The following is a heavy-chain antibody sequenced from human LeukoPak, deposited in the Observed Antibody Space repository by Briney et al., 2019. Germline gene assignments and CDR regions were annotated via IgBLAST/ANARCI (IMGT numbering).Heavy chain of an antibody. CDR3: ARDSSRGYAADY. J-gene: IGHJ4*02. CDR2: ISAGNRAI. V-gene: IGHV3-48*04. Sequence: PGGSLRLSCAASGFALSIYHMNRVHLAPGKGLEWVSYISAGNRAIYYADSVKGRFTISRDDAKNSVYLQMNSLRAEDTAVYYCARDSSRGYAADYWGQGTLVTVSS. D-gene: IGHD5-12*01. CDR1: GFALSIYH.